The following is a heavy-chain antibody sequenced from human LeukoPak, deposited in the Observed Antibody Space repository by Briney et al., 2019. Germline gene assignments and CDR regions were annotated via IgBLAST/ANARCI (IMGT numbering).Heavy chain of an antibody. CDR1: GFTFSSYG. V-gene: IGHV3-33*01. CDR2: IWYDGSKK. D-gene: IGHD4-17*01. CDR3: ARDEAVMTTVLSDAFDI. J-gene: IGHJ3*02. Sequence: GRSLRLSCAASGFTFSSYGMHWVRQAPGKGLERVALIWYDGSKKFYTDSVKGRFTISRDNSKNTLYLQMNSLRAEDTAVYYCARDEAVMTTVLSDAFDIWGQGTMVTVSS.